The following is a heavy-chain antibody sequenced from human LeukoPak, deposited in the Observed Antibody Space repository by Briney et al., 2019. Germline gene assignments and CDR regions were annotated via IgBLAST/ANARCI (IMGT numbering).Heavy chain of an antibody. J-gene: IGHJ1*01. V-gene: IGHV3-23*01. CDR3: AKGVYGSGSYREYFEQ. Sequence: GGSLRLSCTASGFTFNNYAMSWVRQAPGKGLEWVSASSASGDSPYYADSVKGRFTISRDNSKNTLDLQMNSLRVEETAVYYCAKGVYGSGSYREYFEQWGQGTLVTVSS. CDR1: GFTFNNYA. D-gene: IGHD3-10*01. CDR2: SSASGDSP.